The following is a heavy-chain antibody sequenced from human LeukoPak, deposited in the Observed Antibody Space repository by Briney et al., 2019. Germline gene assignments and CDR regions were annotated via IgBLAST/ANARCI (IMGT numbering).Heavy chain of an antibody. V-gene: IGHV4-39*01. CDR3: ARHPRSRDGYNYPDY. CDR2: IYYSGST. D-gene: IGHD5-24*01. Sequence: SETLSLTCTVSGGSISSSSYYWGWIRQPPGKGLEWIGTIYYSGSTYYNPSLKSRATISVDTSKNQFSLELSSVTAADTAVYYCARHPRSRDGYNYPDYWGQGTLVTVSS. CDR1: GGSISSSSYY. J-gene: IGHJ4*02.